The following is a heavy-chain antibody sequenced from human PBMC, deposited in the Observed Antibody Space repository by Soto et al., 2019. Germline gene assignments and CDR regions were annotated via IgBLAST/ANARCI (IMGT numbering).Heavy chain of an antibody. D-gene: IGHD2-21*02. Sequence: ASVKVSCKASGYTFTSYSISWVRQAPGQGLEWMGWISAYNGNTNYAQKLQGRVTMTTDTSTSTAYMELRSLRSDDTAVYYCASSGGDSRFGAFDIWGQGTMVTVSS. CDR2: ISAYNGNT. CDR3: ASSGGDSRFGAFDI. J-gene: IGHJ3*02. V-gene: IGHV1-18*04. CDR1: GYTFTSYS.